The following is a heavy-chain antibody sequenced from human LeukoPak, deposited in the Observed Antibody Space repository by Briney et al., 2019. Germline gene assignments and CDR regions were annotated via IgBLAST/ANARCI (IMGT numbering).Heavy chain of an antibody. CDR2: ISYDGSNK. V-gene: IGHV3-30-3*01. Sequence: QTGGSLRLSCAASGFTFSSYAMHWVRQAPGKGLEWVAVISYDGSNKYYADSVKGRFTISRDNSKNTLYLQMNSLRAEDTAVYYCARETEYYYDSSGYYFDYWGQGTLVTVSS. CDR3: ARETEYYYDSSGYYFDY. D-gene: IGHD3-22*01. CDR1: GFTFSSYA. J-gene: IGHJ4*02.